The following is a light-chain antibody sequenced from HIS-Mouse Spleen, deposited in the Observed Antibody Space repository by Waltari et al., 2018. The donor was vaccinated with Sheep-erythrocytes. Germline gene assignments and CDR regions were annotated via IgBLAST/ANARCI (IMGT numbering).Light chain of an antibody. Sequence: SSELTQPPSVSVSPGQTASITCSGDTLGDKYACWYQQKPGQSPVLVIYQDTKRPSVIPERFSGSNSGNTATLTISGTQAMDEADYYCQAWDSSIVVFGGGTKLTVL. CDR1: TLGDKY. CDR2: QDT. CDR3: QAWDSSIVV. V-gene: IGLV3-1*01. J-gene: IGLJ2*01.